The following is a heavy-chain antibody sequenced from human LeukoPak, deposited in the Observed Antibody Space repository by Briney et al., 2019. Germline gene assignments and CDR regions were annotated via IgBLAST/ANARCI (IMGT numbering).Heavy chain of an antibody. J-gene: IGHJ2*01. Sequence: PSETLSLTCTVSGGSISSSTYYWGWIRQPPGKGLEWIGSIFYSGSTYYNPSLKSRVTISVDTSKNQFSLKLTSVTAADTAIYYCAKDPSTFLTTGWYFDLWGRGTLVTVSS. D-gene: IGHD4-17*01. CDR3: AKDPSTFLTTGWYFDL. CDR2: IFYSGST. CDR1: GGSISSSTYY. V-gene: IGHV4-39*07.